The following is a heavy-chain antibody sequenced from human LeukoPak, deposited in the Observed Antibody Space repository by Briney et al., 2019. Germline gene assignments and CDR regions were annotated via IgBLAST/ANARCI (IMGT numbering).Heavy chain of an antibody. CDR2: ISGSGGST. CDR1: GFTFSSYA. Sequence: PGGSLRLSCAASGFTFSSYAMSWVRQAPGKGLEWVSTISGSGGSTYYADSVKGRFTISRDNSKNTLYLQMPSLRAADTAVYYCAKEKWGYCSGATCYEDYYFDYWGQGTLVTVSS. V-gene: IGHV3-23*01. J-gene: IGHJ4*02. D-gene: IGHD2-15*01. CDR3: AKEKWGYCSGATCYEDYYFDY.